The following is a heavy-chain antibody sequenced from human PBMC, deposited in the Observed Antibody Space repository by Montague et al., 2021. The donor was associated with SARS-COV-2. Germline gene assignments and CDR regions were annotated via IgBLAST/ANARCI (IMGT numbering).Heavy chain of an antibody. CDR2: TYYRSKWYN. Sequence: CAISGDSVSSNSATWNWVGQSPSRGLEWLGRTYYRSKWYNDYAVSVRGRVTINPDTSKNQFSLQLNSVTPEDTAIYYCTSGREGNYNVMDVWGQGTTVTAS. CDR3: TSGREGNYNVMDV. V-gene: IGHV6-1*01. CDR1: GDSVSSNSAT. J-gene: IGHJ6*02. D-gene: IGHD1-1*01.